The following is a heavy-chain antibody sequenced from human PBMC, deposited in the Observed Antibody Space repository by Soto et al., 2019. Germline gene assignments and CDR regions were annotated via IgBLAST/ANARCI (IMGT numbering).Heavy chain of an antibody. CDR2: IYYSGST. CDR1: GGSIGSGGYY. V-gene: IGHV4-31*03. Sequence: SETLSLTCTVSGGSIGSGGYYWSWIRQHPGKGLEWIGYIYYSGSTYYNPSLKSRVTISVDTSKNQFSLKLSSVTAADTAVYYCARVMITFGGVTANWFDPWGQGTLVTVSS. CDR3: ARVMITFGGVTANWFDP. J-gene: IGHJ5*02. D-gene: IGHD3-16*01.